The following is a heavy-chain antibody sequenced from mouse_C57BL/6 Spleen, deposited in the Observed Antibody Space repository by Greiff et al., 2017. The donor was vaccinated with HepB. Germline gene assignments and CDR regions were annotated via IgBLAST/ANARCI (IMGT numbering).Heavy chain of an antibody. V-gene: IGHV1-80*01. Sequence: VQLQQSGAELVKPGASVKISCKASGYAFSSYWMNWVKQRPGKGLEWIGQIYPGDGDTNYNGKFKGKATLTADKSSSTAYMQLSSLTSEDSAVYFCARSKTNYYGSSPFYFDVWGTGTTVTVSS. CDR2: IYPGDGDT. CDR1: GYAFSSYW. J-gene: IGHJ1*03. D-gene: IGHD1-1*01. CDR3: ARSKTNYYGSSPFYFDV.